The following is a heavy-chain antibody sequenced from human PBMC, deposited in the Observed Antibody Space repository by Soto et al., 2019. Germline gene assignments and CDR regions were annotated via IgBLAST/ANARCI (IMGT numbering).Heavy chain of an antibody. CDR3: ARGTGAAVAADY. CDR1: RFAYSGCC. Sequence: AGSLRISCGDARFAYSGCCLICIHKAPGKGLEWVANIKQDGSEKFYVDSVKGRFTISRDNAKNSLYLQMNSLRAEDTAVYYCARGTGAAVAADYWGQGTLVTVS. CDR2: IKQDGSEK. J-gene: IGHJ4*02. V-gene: IGHV3-7*01. D-gene: IGHD6-19*01.